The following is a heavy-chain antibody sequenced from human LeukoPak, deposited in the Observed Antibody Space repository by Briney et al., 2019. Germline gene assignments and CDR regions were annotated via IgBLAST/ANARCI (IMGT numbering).Heavy chain of an antibody. J-gene: IGHJ4*02. CDR2: IYPDDSDT. V-gene: IGHV5-51*01. Sequence: GESLKISCKGSGYIFTDYWIGWVRQMPGKRLECMGIIYPDDSDTRYSPSFRGQVTISADESINTAYLQWSSLKASDTAMYYCARHGRTAAGGELDYWGQGTLVTVSS. CDR3: ARHGRTAAGGELDY. CDR1: GYIFTDYW. D-gene: IGHD6-13*01.